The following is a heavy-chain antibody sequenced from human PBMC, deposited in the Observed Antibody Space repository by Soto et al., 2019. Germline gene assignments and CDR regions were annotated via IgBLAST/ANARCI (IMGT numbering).Heavy chain of an antibody. CDR2: ISAYNGNT. J-gene: IGHJ4*02. CDR1: GYTFTSYG. D-gene: IGHD3-22*01. V-gene: IGHV1-18*01. CDR3: ARDLARSSLHFYDSSGYQGPPHY. Sequence: ASVKVSCKASGYTFTSYGISWVRQAPGQGLEWMGWISAYNGNTNYAQKLQGGVTMTTDTSTSTAYMELRSLRSDDTAVYYCARDLARSSLHFYDSSGYQGPPHYWGQGTLVTLSS.